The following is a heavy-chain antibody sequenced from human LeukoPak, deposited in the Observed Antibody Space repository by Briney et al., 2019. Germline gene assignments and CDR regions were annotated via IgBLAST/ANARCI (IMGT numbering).Heavy chain of an antibody. CDR3: ARTSAAIDYYDSSGYQDY. Sequence: ASVKVSCKASGYTFTGYYMHWVGQAPGQGLEWMGWINPNSGGTNYAQKFRGRVTMTRDTSISTAYMELSRLRSDDTAVYYCARTSAAIDYYDSSGYQDYWGQGTLVTVSS. D-gene: IGHD3-22*01. V-gene: IGHV1-2*02. CDR1: GYTFTGYY. J-gene: IGHJ4*02. CDR2: INPNSGGT.